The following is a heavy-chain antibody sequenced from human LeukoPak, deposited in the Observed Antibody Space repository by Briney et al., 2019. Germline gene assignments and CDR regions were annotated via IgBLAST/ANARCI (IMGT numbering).Heavy chain of an antibody. V-gene: IGHV4-4*02. CDR1: GGSISSSNW. CDR3: ARGGGYSSGLHFDY. J-gene: IGHJ4*02. Sequence: SETLSLTCAVSGGSISSSNWWSWVRQPPGKGLEWIGEIYHSGSTNYNPSLKSRVTISVDKSKNQFSLKLSSVTAADTAVYYCARGGGYSSGLHFDYWGQGTLVTVSS. CDR2: IYHSGST. D-gene: IGHD6-19*01.